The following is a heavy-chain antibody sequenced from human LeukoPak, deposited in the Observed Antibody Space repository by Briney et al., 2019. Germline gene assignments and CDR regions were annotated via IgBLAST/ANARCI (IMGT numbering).Heavy chain of an antibody. J-gene: IGHJ2*01. CDR1: GFSFSTVP. Sequence: TGGSLRLSCEASGFSFSTVPMSWVRQVPGKGLECVSYIIASGDSAYYADSVRGRFTISRDNSKNTLYLQMDDLRAEDSAVYYCARVGYCSGGSCYDWYFDLWGRGTLVTVSS. CDR2: IIASGDSA. V-gene: IGHV3-23*01. CDR3: ARVGYCSGGSCYDWYFDL. D-gene: IGHD2-15*01.